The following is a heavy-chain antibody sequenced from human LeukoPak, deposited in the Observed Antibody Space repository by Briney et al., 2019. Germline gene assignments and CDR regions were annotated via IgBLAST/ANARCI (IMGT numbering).Heavy chain of an antibody. V-gene: IGHV1-69*01. D-gene: IGHD4/OR15-4a*01. J-gene: IGHJ4*02. CDR2: IIPIFGTA. CDR3: ARDTYGGLRFDY. CDR1: GFTFSSYA. Sequence: GGSLRLSCAASGFTFSSYAISWVRQAPGQGLEWMGGIIPIFGTANYAQKFQGRVTITADESTSTAYMELSSLRSEDTAVYYCARDTYGGLRFDYWGQGTLVTVSS.